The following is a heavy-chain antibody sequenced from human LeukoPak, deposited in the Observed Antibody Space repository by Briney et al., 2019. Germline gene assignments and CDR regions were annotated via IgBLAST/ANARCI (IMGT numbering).Heavy chain of an antibody. CDR1: GFTFSSYG. D-gene: IGHD4-17*01. J-gene: IGHJ4*02. CDR3: AKGDYDETHFDY. Sequence: GGSLRLSCAASGFTFSSYGTHWVRQAPGKGLEWVAVISYDGSNKYYADSVKGRFTISRDNSKNTLYLQMNSLRAEDTAVYYCAKGDYDETHFDYWGQGTLVTVSS. CDR2: ISYDGSNK. V-gene: IGHV3-30*18.